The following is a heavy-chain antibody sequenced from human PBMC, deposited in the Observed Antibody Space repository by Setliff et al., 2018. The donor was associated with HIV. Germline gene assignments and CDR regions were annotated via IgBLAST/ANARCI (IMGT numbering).Heavy chain of an antibody. Sequence: SETLSLTCTVSGGSISSGSYYWSWIRQPAGKGLEWIGHIYTSGSTNYNPSLKSRVTISVDTSKNQLSLKLTSVTAADTAVYFCARNYSPSGYSSAVDYWGQGTLVTVSA. D-gene: IGHD5-12*01. CDR1: GGSISSGSYY. V-gene: IGHV4-61*09. CDR2: IYTSGST. J-gene: IGHJ4*02. CDR3: ARNYSPSGYSSAVDY.